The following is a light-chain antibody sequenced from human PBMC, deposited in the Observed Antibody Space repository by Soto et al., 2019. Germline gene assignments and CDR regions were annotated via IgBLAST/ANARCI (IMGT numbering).Light chain of an antibody. CDR3: QSSDSSLSGYV. CDR2: GNG. Sequence: QSVLTQPPSLSGAPGQRVTISCTGSSSNIGAGYDVHWYQPLPGTAPKLLIYGNGNRPSGVPDRFSGSKSGTSASLAITGIQAEDDADSYCQSSDSSLSGYVFGTGTKLTVL. CDR1: SSNIGAGYD. V-gene: IGLV1-40*01. J-gene: IGLJ1*01.